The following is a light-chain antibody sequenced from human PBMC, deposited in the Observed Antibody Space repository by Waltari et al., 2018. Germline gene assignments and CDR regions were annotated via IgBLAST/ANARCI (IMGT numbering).Light chain of an antibody. CDR2: DTN. CDR3: HSRDASGVGGS. CDR1: SPRSYY. Sequence: SSELTQDPAVSVAMGQTVRITCQGASPRSYYASSYQQRPGPAPRLVMYDTNNRPSGVPDRFSGSTSHNTASLTITGAQAEDEASYYCHSRDASGVGGSFGGGTKLTVL. V-gene: IGLV3-19*01. J-gene: IGLJ2*01.